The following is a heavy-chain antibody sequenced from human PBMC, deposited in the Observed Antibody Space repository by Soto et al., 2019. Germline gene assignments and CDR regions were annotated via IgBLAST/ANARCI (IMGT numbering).Heavy chain of an antibody. CDR1: GFTFRTYA. D-gene: IGHD2-15*01. Sequence: EVQLLESGGGLAQPGGSLRLSCAASGFTFRTYAMNWVRQAPGKGLEWVSVMVGDGSSADYADSVRGRFTISRDNSKNTLYRQMNSLRAEYKAVYYCAKDLRPDGRYDLDYWGQGTLVTVSS. J-gene: IGHJ4*02. CDR3: AKDLRPDGRYDLDY. CDR2: MVGDGSSA. V-gene: IGHV3-23*01.